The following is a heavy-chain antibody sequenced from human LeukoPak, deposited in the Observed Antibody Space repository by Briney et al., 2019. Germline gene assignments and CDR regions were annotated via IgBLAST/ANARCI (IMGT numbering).Heavy chain of an antibody. V-gene: IGHV1-2*02. Sequence: ASVKVSCKASGYTFTGYYMHWVRQAPGQGLEWMGWINPNSGGTNYAQKFQGRVTMTRDTSISTAYMELSRLRSDDTAVYYCARWENYGSGSCYKELKTKLIYNWFDPRGQGTLVTVSS. J-gene: IGHJ5*02. CDR3: ARWENYGSGSCYKELKTKLIYNWFDP. D-gene: IGHD3-10*01. CDR2: INPNSGGT. CDR1: GYTFTGYY.